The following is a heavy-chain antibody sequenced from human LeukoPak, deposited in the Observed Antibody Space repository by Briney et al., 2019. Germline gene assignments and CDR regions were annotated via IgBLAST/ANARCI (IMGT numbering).Heavy chain of an antibody. CDR2: IGANGGPK. Sequence: GGSLRLSCAASGFTFNNYAMGWVRQAPGKGLEWVSAIGANGGPKYYTDSVKGRFTISRDSSKNTLYLQMNSLRADDTAVYYCAKDTGYSTGWYAVDYWGQGTLVIVSS. D-gene: IGHD6-19*01. J-gene: IGHJ4*02. CDR1: GFTFNNYA. V-gene: IGHV3-23*01. CDR3: AKDTGYSTGWYAVDY.